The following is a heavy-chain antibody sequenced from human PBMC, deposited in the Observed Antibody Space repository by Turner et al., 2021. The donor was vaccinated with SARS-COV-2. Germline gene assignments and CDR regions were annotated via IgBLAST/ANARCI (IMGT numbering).Heavy chain of an antibody. CDR3: ARGYGLYYYYGMDV. Sequence: GVVRPGGSLRLSCAASGFTFDDYGMSWVRQAPGKVLEWVSGINWNGGSTGYADSVKGRFTISRDNAKNSLYLQMNSLRAEDTALYHCARGYGLYYYYGMDVWGQGTTVTVSS. J-gene: IGHJ6*02. CDR1: GFTFDDYG. D-gene: IGHD4-17*01. V-gene: IGHV3-20*01. CDR2: INWNGGST.